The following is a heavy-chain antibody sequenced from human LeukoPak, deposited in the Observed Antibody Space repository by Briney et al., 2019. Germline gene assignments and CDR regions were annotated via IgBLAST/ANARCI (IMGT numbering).Heavy chain of an antibody. D-gene: IGHD2-15*01. CDR3: ARGCSGGSGYEYGY. V-gene: IGHV1-69*04. J-gene: IGHJ4*02. CDR1: GGTFSSYA. CDR2: IIPILGIA. Sequence: SVKVSCKASGGTFSSYAISWVRQAPGQGLEWMGRIIPILGIANYAQKFQGRVMITADKSTSTAYMELSSLRSEDTAVYYCARGCSGGSGYEYGYWGQGTLVTVSS.